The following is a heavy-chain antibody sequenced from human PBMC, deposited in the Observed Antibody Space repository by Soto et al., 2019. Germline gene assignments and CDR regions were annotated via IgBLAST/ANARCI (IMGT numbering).Heavy chain of an antibody. D-gene: IGHD6-13*01. CDR3: AKSLPSRIYYFDY. V-gene: IGHV3-53*01. CDR1: GFTVSSNY. CDR2: IYSGGST. Sequence: GGSLRLSCAASGFTVSSNYMSWVRQAPGKGLEWVSVIYSGGSTYYADSVRGRFTISRDNSKNTLYLQMSSLRADDTAVYYCAKSLPSRIYYFDYWGQGTLVTVSS. J-gene: IGHJ4*02.